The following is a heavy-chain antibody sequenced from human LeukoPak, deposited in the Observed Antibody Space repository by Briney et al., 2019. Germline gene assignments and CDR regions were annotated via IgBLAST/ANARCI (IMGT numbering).Heavy chain of an antibody. Sequence: GGSLRLSCAASGFTFSSSAMSWVRQVPGKGLEWVAVISYDGSNKYYADSVKGRFTISRDNSKNALYLQMNSLRAEDTAVYYCARDRYRFGELYLDYWGQGTLVTVSS. V-gene: IGHV3-30-3*01. CDR2: ISYDGSNK. CDR1: GFTFSSSA. CDR3: ARDRYRFGELYLDY. D-gene: IGHD3-10*01. J-gene: IGHJ4*02.